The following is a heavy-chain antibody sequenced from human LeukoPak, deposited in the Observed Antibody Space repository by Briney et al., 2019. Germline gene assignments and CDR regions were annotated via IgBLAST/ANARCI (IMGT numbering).Heavy chain of an antibody. CDR3: ARGRGYYDSSGAGRWYFDL. CDR2: ISSNGGST. CDR1: GFTFSSYA. J-gene: IGHJ2*01. D-gene: IGHD3-22*01. V-gene: IGHV3-64*01. Sequence: QSGGSLRLSCAASGFTFSSYAMHWVRQAPGKGLEYVSAISSNGGSTYYANSVKGRFTISRDNSKNTLYLQMGSLRAEDMAVYYCARGRGYYDSSGAGRWYFDLWGRGTLVTVSS.